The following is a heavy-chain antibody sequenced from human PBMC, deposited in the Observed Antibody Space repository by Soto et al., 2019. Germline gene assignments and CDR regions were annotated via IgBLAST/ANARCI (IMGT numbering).Heavy chain of an antibody. V-gene: IGHV4-31*03. CDR3: ARDRAGDIVPLY. Sequence: SETLSLTCTVSGGSISGYYWSWIRQHPGKGLEWIGYIYYSGSTYYNPSLKSRVTISVDTSKNQFSLKLSSVTAADTAVYYCARDRAGDIVPLYWGQGTLVTVSS. CDR2: IYYSGST. J-gene: IGHJ4*02. D-gene: IGHD2-15*01. CDR1: GGSISGYY.